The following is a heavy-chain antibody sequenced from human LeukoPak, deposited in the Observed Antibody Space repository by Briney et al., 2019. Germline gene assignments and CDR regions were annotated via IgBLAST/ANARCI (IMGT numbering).Heavy chain of an antibody. Sequence: SETLSLTCSVSGVSISSGSNYWGWIRQPPGKTLEWIGSIYSSGSTYYNPSLKSRVIILIDTAKNHFSLNLSSVTAADTAVYYCARSDGYGFVGIWGQGTMVTVSS. D-gene: IGHD3-10*01. CDR2: IYSSGST. J-gene: IGHJ3*02. CDR3: ARSDGYGFVGI. V-gene: IGHV4-39*07. CDR1: GVSISSGSNY.